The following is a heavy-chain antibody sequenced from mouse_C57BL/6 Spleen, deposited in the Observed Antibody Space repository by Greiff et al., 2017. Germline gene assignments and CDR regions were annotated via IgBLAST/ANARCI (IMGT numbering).Heavy chain of an antibody. Sequence: DVKLVESGGGLVKPGGSLKLSCAASGFTFSDYGMHWVRQAPGQGLEWVAYISSGSSTIYYADTVKGRFTISRDNAKNTLFLQMTSLRTEDTAMYYCAKNGNSYAMDYWGQGTSVTVSS. D-gene: IGHD2-1*01. CDR1: GFTFSDYG. J-gene: IGHJ4*01. CDR2: ISSGSSTI. CDR3: AKNGNSYAMDY. V-gene: IGHV5-17*01.